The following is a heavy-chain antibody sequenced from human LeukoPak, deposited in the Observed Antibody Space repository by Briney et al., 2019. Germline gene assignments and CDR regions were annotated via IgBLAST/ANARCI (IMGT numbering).Heavy chain of an antibody. D-gene: IGHD5-12*01. Sequence: ASVKVSCKASGYTFTGYYMHWVRQAPGQGLEWMGWINPNSGDTNYVQKFQGRVTMTRDTSISTVYMELSRLRSDDTAVYYCARVRDPDTSSGYDTTSFDYWGQGTLVTVSS. CDR2: INPNSGDT. V-gene: IGHV1-2*02. CDR3: ARVRDPDTSSGYDTTSFDY. J-gene: IGHJ4*02. CDR1: GYTFTGYY.